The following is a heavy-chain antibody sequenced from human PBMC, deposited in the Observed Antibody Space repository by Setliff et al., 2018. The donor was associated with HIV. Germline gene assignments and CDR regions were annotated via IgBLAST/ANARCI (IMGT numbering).Heavy chain of an antibody. CDR2: IVPMVSLP. CDR3: ARGQLKPTGYFFDY. J-gene: IGHJ4*02. CDR1: GGSFSDYS. Sequence: SVKVSCKASGGSFSDYSISWVRQAPGQAFEWMGGIVPMVSLPNFAQSFLGRLTITANRSTTTAYMELSRLTSEDTAVYYCARGQLKPTGYFFDYWGLGTLVTVSS. V-gene: IGHV1-69*10. D-gene: IGHD1-1*01.